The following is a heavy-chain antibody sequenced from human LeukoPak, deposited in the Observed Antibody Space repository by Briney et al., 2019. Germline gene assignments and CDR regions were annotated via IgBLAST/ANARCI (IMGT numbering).Heavy chain of an antibody. CDR1: GFTFSDYY. J-gene: IGHJ6*02. D-gene: IGHD3-10*01. CDR3: ARVAGSAYYYGMDV. CDR2: ISSSGSTI. V-gene: IGHV3-11*01. Sequence: GGSLRLSCAASGFTFSDYYMSWIRQASGKGLEWVSYISSSGSTIYYADSVKGRFTISRDNAKNSLYLQMNSLRAEDTAVYYCARVAGSAYYYGMDVWGQGTTVTVSS.